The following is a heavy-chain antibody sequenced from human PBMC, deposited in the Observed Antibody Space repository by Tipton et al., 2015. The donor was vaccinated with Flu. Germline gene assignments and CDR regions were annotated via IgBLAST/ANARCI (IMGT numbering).Heavy chain of an antibody. CDR2: INADGRET. V-gene: IGHV3-7*01. D-gene: IGHD2-21*01. Sequence: SLRLFCEASGFVLGAYWMTWVRQGPGGGLECAASINADGRETFYVDSVKGRFTISRDNAKNSLYLQMDSLRDEDTAEYYCVRDAFGDGSAWGQGTIVTVSS. CDR3: VRDAFGDGSA. CDR1: GFVLGAYW. J-gene: IGHJ3*01.